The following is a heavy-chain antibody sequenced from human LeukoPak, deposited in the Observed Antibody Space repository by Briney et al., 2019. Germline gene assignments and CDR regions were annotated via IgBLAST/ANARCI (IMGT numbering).Heavy chain of an antibody. D-gene: IGHD2-15*01. CDR3: AKALGYCSGGSCYCFDY. J-gene: IGHJ4*02. CDR1: GFTFSSYG. V-gene: IGHV3-23*01. CDR2: ISGSGGST. Sequence: PGGSLRLSCAASGFTFSSYGMSWVRQAPGKGLEWVSAISGSGGSTYYADSVKGRFTISRDNSKNTLYLQMNSLRAEDTAVYYCAKALGYCSGGSCYCFDYWGQGTLVTVSS.